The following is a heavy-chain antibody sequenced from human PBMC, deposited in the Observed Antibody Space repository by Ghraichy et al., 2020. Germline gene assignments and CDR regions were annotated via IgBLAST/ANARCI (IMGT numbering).Heavy chain of an antibody. CDR1: GFTVSSNY. Sequence: LSLTCAASGFTVSSNYMSWVRQAPGKGLEWVSIIYSDGSSDFADSVKGRFTISRDNSKNTLYLQMNSLRAEDAAVYYCAKTYFYDNNGYYYFDHWSQGTLVTVSS. J-gene: IGHJ4*02. CDR2: IYSDGSS. D-gene: IGHD3-22*01. V-gene: IGHV3-66*02. CDR3: AKTYFYDNNGYYYFDH.